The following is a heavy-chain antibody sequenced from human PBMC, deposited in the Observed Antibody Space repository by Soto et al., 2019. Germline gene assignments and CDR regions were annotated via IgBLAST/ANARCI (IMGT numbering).Heavy chain of an antibody. D-gene: IGHD4-17*01. CDR3: AKDPGDYPSDYFDY. J-gene: IGHJ4*02. CDR2: ISGSGFST. Sequence: EVQLLESGGGLVQPGGSLRLSCAASGFTFSSYAMSWVRQAPGKGLEWVSAISGSGFSTYYADSVKGRFTVSRDTSKNTRFLQMTSLRAEDTAVYYCAKDPGDYPSDYFDYWGQGTLVTVSS. V-gene: IGHV3-23*01. CDR1: GFTFSSYA.